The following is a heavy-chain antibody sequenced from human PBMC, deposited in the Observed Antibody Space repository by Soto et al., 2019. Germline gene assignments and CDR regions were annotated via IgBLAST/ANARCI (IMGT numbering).Heavy chain of an antibody. Sequence: PGGSLRLSCAASGFTFSSYAMHWVRQAPGKGLEWVAVISYDGSNKYYADSVKGRFTISRDNSKNTLYLQMNSLRAEDTAVYYCARDGGGKKEVGGMDVWGQGSTVTVSS. CDR1: GFTFSSYA. CDR2: ISYDGSNK. D-gene: IGHD2-15*01. CDR3: ARDGGGKKEVGGMDV. J-gene: IGHJ6*02. V-gene: IGHV3-30-3*01.